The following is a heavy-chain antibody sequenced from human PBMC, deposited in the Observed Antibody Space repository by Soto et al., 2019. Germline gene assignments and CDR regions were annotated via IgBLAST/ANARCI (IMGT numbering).Heavy chain of an antibody. Sequence: QVQLVQSGAEVKKPGSSVKVSCKVSGGTFSSHAINWLRQAPGQGFEWMGVLIPITETPNTADKFQGRVTISADKSTTTVYMELSILTFDDTDIYFCARGNKGPGHYGPGSQGWYGPWGQGTLVTVSS. V-gene: IGHV1-69*06. CDR3: ARGNKGPGHYGPGSQGWYGP. J-gene: IGHJ5*02. CDR2: LIPITETP. D-gene: IGHD3-10*01. CDR1: GGTFSSHA.